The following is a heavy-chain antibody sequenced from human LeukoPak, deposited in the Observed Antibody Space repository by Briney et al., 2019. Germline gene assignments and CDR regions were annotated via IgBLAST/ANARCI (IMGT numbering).Heavy chain of an antibody. CDR3: AREGGRQWLVSSALDS. V-gene: IGHV4-61*01. J-gene: IGHJ5*01. CDR1: DDSVSSSRYY. D-gene: IGHD6-19*01. CDR2: IYHGSA. Sequence: NPPETLSLTCTVSDDSVSSSRYYWTWIRQPPGKGLEWIGYIYHGSATYNPSLESRVTLSMDTSKNQYSLKMTSVTAADTAVYYCAREGGRQWLVSSALDSWGQGTLVTVSS.